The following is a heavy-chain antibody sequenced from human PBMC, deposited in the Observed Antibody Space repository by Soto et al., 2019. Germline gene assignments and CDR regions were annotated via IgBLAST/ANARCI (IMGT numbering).Heavy chain of an antibody. CDR1: GFTFSSYA. CDR3: AKRNYGSEFDY. CDR2: ISGSGGST. Sequence: EVQLLESGGGLVQPGGSLRLSCAASGFTFSSYAMNWVRQAPGMGLEWDTVISGSGGSTYYADSVKGRFTISRDNSKNTLYLQMNSLRAEDTAVYYCAKRNYGSEFDYWGQGTLVTVSS. D-gene: IGHD3-10*01. V-gene: IGHV3-23*01. J-gene: IGHJ4*02.